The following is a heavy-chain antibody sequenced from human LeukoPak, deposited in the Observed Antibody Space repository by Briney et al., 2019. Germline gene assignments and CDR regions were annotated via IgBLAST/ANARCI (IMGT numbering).Heavy chain of an antibody. D-gene: IGHD3-22*01. CDR3: ARNTYYYDNSAGTFDF. CDR2: INPNSGGT. CDR1: GYTFTDYS. Sequence: ASVKVSCKASGYTFTDYSMHWVRQAPGQGLEWMGWINPNSGGTNYAQKFQGRVTMTRDTSISTACMELSGLRSDDTAVFYCARNTYYYDNSAGTFDFWGQGTLVTVSS. V-gene: IGHV1-2*02. J-gene: IGHJ4*02.